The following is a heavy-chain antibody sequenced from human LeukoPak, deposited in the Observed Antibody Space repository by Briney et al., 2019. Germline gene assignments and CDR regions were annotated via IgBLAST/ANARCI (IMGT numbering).Heavy chain of an antibody. J-gene: IGHJ4*02. D-gene: IGHD6-13*01. Sequence: GGSLRLSCAASGFTVSSNYMSWVRQAPGEGLEWVSVIYSGGSTYYADSVKGRFTISRDNSKNTLYLQMDSLRAEDTAVYYCARDGTSSWNFDYWGQGTLVTVSS. CDR2: IYSGGST. CDR1: GFTVSSNY. CDR3: ARDGTSSWNFDY. V-gene: IGHV3-66*01.